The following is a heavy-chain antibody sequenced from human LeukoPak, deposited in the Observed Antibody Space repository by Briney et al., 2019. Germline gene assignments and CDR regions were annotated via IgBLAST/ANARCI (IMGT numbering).Heavy chain of an antibody. CDR1: GFTFSSYE. Sequence: GGSLRLSCAASGFTFSSYEMNWVRQAPGKGLEWVSYISGSGSTIYSADSVKGRFTISRDNAKNSLYLQMNSLRAEDTTIYYCAREVGYCSSTSCRDAFDIWGQGTMVTVSS. CDR2: ISGSGSTI. CDR3: AREVGYCSSTSCRDAFDI. D-gene: IGHD2-2*01. J-gene: IGHJ3*02. V-gene: IGHV3-48*03.